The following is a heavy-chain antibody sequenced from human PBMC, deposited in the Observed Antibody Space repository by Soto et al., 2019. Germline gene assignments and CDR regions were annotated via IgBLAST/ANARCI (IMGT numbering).Heavy chain of an antibody. CDR2: VYFRGNT. V-gene: IGHV4-59*01. CDR3: GSVRRCGYVLS. CDR1: GGSLSSYY. D-gene: IGHD6-25*01. Sequence: QVQLQESGPGLVKPSETLSLTCSVSGGSLSSYYWTWIRQSPGKVLEWIGYVYFRGNTDYNPSLKSGVTISIDTSKNQFSLRLASVTAADSAFCYCGSVRRCGYVLSWCQGTLVTVSS. J-gene: IGHJ5*02.